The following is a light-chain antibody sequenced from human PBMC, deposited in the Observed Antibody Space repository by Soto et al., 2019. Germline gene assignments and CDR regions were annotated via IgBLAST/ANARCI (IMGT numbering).Light chain of an antibody. J-gene: IGKJ2*01. CDR2: KAS. Sequence: DIPMTQSPSTLSASVGDRVTITCRASQSISPWLAWYQQKPGKAPKLLIYKASSLESGVPSRFSGSGSGTEFTLTISCLQPDDFATYYCQQYNSYSSYTFGQGTKLEIK. CDR3: QQYNSYSSYT. CDR1: QSISPW. V-gene: IGKV1-5*03.